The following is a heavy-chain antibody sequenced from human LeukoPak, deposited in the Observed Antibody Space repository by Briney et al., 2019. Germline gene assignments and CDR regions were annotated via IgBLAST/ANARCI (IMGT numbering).Heavy chain of an antibody. V-gene: IGHV3-48*01. J-gene: IGHJ4*02. CDR1: GFTLSGYG. CDR3: ARVGYSGYDDYFDY. CDR2: VGSGSATE. D-gene: IGHD5-12*01. Sequence: GESLRLSCAASGFTLSGYGMNWVRQAPGKGLEWVSYVGSGSATEYYADSVKGRFTISRDNARNSLYLQMNSLRAEDTALYYCARVGYSGYDDYFDYWGQGTLVAVSS.